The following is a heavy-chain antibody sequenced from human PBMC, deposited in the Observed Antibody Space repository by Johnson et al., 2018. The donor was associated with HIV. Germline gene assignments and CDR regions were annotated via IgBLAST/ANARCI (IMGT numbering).Heavy chain of an antibody. V-gene: IGHV3-43D*03. CDR3: AKEMTVGTTTAFDI. CDR2: ISWDGGST. J-gene: IGHJ3*02. Sequence: VQLVESGGVVVQPGGSLRLSCAASGFTFDDYAMHWVRQAPGKGLEWVSLISWDGGSTYYADSVKGRITVSRDNAKNSLYLQMNSLRAEDTALYYCAKEMTVGTTTAFDIWGQGTMVTVSS. D-gene: IGHD1-7*01. CDR1: GFTFDDYA.